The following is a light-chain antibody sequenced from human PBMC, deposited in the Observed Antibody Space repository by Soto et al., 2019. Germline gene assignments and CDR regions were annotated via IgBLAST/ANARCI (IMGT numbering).Light chain of an antibody. V-gene: IGKV1-39*01. CDR3: QQSYSTPRT. CDR1: QSISSY. Sequence: DIQMTQSPSSLSASVGDRLTITCRASQSISSYLNWYQQKPGKAPKLLIYAESTLQSGVPSRFSGSGSGTDFTLTVSSLQPEDFATYYCQQSYSTPRTFGQGTKVEIK. J-gene: IGKJ1*01. CDR2: AES.